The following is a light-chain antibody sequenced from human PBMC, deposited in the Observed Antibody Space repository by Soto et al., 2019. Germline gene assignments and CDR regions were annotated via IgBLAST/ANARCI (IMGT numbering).Light chain of an antibody. Sequence: EIVMTQSPATLSVSPGERATLSCRASQSVSSNLAWYQQKSGQAPRLLIYGASTRATGIPARFSGSGSGTEFTLTISSLQSEDVAVYYCQQYNNWPPYTFGQGTKLEI. CDR1: QSVSSN. CDR3: QQYNNWPPYT. V-gene: IGKV3-15*01. CDR2: GAS. J-gene: IGKJ2*01.